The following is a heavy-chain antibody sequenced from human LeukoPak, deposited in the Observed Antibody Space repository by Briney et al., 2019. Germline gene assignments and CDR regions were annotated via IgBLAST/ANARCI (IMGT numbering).Heavy chain of an antibody. CDR1: GYTFTSYD. V-gene: IGHV1-8*01. CDR3: ARGVAPRTTIFGVVIIRSSRETGWYFDY. CDR2: MNPNSGNT. D-gene: IGHD3-3*01. J-gene: IGHJ4*02. Sequence: ASVKVSCKASGYTFTSYDINWVRQATGQGLEWMGWMNPNSGNTGYAQKFQGRVTMTRNTSISTAYMEPSSLRSEDTAVYYCARGVAPRTTIFGVVIIRSSRETGWYFDYWGQGTLVTVSS.